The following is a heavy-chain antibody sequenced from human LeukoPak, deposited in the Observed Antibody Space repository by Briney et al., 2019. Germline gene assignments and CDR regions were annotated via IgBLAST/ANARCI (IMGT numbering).Heavy chain of an antibody. D-gene: IGHD2-15*01. V-gene: IGHV3-21*01. J-gene: IGHJ6*04. CDR1: GFTFSSYS. CDR2: IRSSSSYI. Sequence: GGSLRLSCAASGFTFSSYSMNWVRRAPGKGLEWVSSIRSSSSYIYYADSVKGRFTISRDNAKNSLYLQMNSLRAEDTAVYYCARSVATPGRSYYYGMDVWGKGTTVTVSS. CDR3: ARSVATPGRSYYYGMDV.